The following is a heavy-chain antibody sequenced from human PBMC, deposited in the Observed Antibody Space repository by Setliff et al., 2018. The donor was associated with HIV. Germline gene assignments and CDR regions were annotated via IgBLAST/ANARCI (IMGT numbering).Heavy chain of an antibody. CDR1: GYTLTAYG. J-gene: IGHJ6*02. CDR2: FTSYNNQA. CDR3: ARGGDPPYYFLGTDV. D-gene: IGHD3-10*01. V-gene: IGHV1-18*01. Sequence: GASVKVSCKISGYTLTAYGLNWVRQAPGQGPEWMGWFTSYNNQAEYAPKFQGRVTMTIDTSTSTAYMELRNLKYDDTAVYYCARGGDPPYYFLGTDVWGQGTTVTVSS.